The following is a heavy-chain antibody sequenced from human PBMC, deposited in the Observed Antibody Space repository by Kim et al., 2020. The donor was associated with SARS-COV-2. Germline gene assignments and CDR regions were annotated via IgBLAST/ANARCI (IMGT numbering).Heavy chain of an antibody. J-gene: IGHJ3*02. CDR3: ARAPILGVLVPPDAFDI. Sequence: SETLSLTCAVSSGSIRGSHWWNWVRQPPGKGLEWIGELYRSGSTNYNPSLKSRVTMSVDKSKNQFSLELTSVTAADTAVYYCARAPILGVLVPPDAFDIWGQGTKVSVSS. V-gene: IGHV4-4*02. D-gene: IGHD3-3*01. CDR2: LYRSGST. CDR1: SGSIRGSHW.